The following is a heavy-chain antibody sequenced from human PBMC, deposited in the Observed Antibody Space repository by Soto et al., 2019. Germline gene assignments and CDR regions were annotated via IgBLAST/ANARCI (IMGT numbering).Heavy chain of an antibody. D-gene: IGHD4-17*01. CDR2: IWYDGSNK. V-gene: IGHV3-33*01. CDR3: ARVDYGDYNDY. CDR1: GFTFSSYG. Sequence: QVQLVESGGGVVQPGRSLRLSCAASGFTFSSYGMHWVRQAPGKGLEWVAVIWYDGSNKYYADSVKGRFTISRDNSKNTLYLQMNSLRAEDTAVYYCARVDYGDYNDYWGQGTLVTVSS. J-gene: IGHJ4*02.